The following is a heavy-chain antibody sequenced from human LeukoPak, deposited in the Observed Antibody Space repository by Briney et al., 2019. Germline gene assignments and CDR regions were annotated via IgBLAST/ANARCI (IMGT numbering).Heavy chain of an antibody. CDR2: ISYDGSNK. Sequence: GGSLRLSCAASGFTFSSYGMHWVRQAPGKGLEWVAVISYDGSNKYYADSVKGRFTISRDNSKNTLYLQMNSLRTDDTAVYYCARGGWELLGGQGTLVTVSS. D-gene: IGHD1-26*01. CDR3: ARGGWELL. J-gene: IGHJ4*02. V-gene: IGHV3-30*03. CDR1: GFTFSSYG.